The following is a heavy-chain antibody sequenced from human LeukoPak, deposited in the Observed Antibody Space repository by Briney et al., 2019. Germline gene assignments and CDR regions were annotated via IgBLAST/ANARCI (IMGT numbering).Heavy chain of an antibody. CDR2: TDTSGRYV. CDR1: GFTFSNYG. Sequence: AGGSLRRSCAASGFTFSNYGMNWVRQAPGKGLEWVSFTDTSGRYVYYGDSVKGRFTISRDNAKNLLFLQMNGLRAEDTALYYCARGRSITLLRGVAMSDGFDIWGQGAMVAVSS. D-gene: IGHD3-10*01. CDR3: ARGRSITLLRGVAMSDGFDI. V-gene: IGHV3-21*06. J-gene: IGHJ3*02.